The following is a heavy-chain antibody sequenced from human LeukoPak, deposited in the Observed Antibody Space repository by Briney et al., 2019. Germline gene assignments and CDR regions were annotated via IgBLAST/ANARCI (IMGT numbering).Heavy chain of an antibody. CDR1: GGSISSYY. CDR3: ARLVTGTIDY. CDR2: IYYSGST. J-gene: IGHJ4*02. D-gene: IGHD1-14*01. V-gene: IGHV4-59*08. Sequence: SETLSLTCTVSGGSISSYYWSWIRQPPGKGLEWIGYIYYSGSTNYNPSLKNRVTISVDTSKNEFSLKLSSVTAADTAVYYCARLVTGTIDYWGQGTLVTVSS.